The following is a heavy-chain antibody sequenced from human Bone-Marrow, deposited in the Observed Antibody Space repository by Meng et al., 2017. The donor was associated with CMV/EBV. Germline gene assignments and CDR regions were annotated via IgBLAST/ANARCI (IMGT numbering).Heavy chain of an antibody. CDR3: ARAPTELRGASDI. D-gene: IGHD1-26*01. V-gene: IGHV3-23*01. CDR2: ISGSGGST. CDR1: GFTFSSYA. J-gene: IGHJ3*02. Sequence: GESLKISCAASGFTFSSYAMSWVRQAPGKGLEWVSAISGSGGSTYYADSVKGRFTISRDNSKNTLYLQMNSLRAEDTAVYYCARAPTELRGASDIWGQGTMVTVSS.